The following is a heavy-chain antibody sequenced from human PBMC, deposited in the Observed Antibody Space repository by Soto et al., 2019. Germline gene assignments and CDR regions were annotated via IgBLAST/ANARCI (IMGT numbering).Heavy chain of an antibody. CDR3: AKVHSPTPQSYYYYYMDV. J-gene: IGHJ6*03. D-gene: IGHD2-15*01. CDR1: GFTFHDYA. CDR2: VSYNSGRI. Sequence: EVQLVESGGGLVQPGRSLRLSCAASGFTFHDYAMHWVRQAPGKGLEWVSGVSYNSGRIGYADSVKGRFTISRDNAKNSLYLQMNSLRAEDTALYYCAKVHSPTPQSYYYYYMDVWGKGTTVTVSS. V-gene: IGHV3-9*01.